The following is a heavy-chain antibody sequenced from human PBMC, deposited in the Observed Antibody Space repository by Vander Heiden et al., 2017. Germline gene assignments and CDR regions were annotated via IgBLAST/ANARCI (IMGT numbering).Heavy chain of an antibody. Sequence: QVQLVESGGGVVQPGGSLRLSCAASGLPFSSYGLHWVLQAPGKGLGWVAVISYDGSNKCYADSVKGRFTISSDNSKNTLYLQMNSLRAEDTSVYYCAKESRGESRMIVVKIAFDIWGQGTMVTVSS. CDR1: GLPFSSYG. D-gene: IGHD3-22*01. CDR3: AKESRGESRMIVVKIAFDI. V-gene: IGHV3-30*18. CDR2: ISYDGSNK. J-gene: IGHJ3*02.